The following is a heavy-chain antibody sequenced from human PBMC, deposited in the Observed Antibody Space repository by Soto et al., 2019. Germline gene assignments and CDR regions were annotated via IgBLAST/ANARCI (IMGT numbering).Heavy chain of an antibody. CDR1: GGTFSSYA. CDR3: ARDRDYSHLTYYYYGMDV. CDR2: IIPIFGTA. V-gene: IGHV1-69*13. D-gene: IGHD4-4*01. Sequence: SVKVSCKASGGTFSSYAISWVRQAPGQGLEWMGGIIPIFGTANYAQKFQGRVTIAADESTSTAYMELSSLRSEDTAVYYCARDRDYSHLTYYYYGMDVWGQGTTVTVSS. J-gene: IGHJ6*02.